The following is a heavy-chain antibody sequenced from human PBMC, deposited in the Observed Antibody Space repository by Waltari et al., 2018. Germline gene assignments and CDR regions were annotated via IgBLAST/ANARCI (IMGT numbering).Heavy chain of an antibody. CDR1: GYSISSGYY. J-gene: IGHJ4*02. Sequence: QVQLQESGPGLVKPSETLSLTCAVSGYSISSGYYWGWIRQPPGKGLEWIGSIYHSGSTYYNPSLKSRVTISVDTSKNQFSLKLSSVTAADTAVYYCALRPQWLPEEYYWGQGTLVTVSS. CDR2: IYHSGST. V-gene: IGHV4-38-2*01. CDR3: ALRPQWLPEEYY. D-gene: IGHD6-19*01.